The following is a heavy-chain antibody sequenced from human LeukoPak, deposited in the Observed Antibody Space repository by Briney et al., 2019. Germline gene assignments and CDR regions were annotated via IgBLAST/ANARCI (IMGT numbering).Heavy chain of an antibody. V-gene: IGHV1-69*04. J-gene: IGHJ5*02. CDR1: GGTFSSYA. CDR2: IIPILGIA. CDR3: ARGQGWYSSSSRFDP. D-gene: IGHD6-6*01. Sequence: SVKVSCKASGGTFSSYAISWVRQAPGQGLEWTGRIIPILGIANYAQKFQGRVTITADKSTSTAYMELSNLRSEDTAVYYCARGQGWYSSSSRFDPWGQGTLVTVSS.